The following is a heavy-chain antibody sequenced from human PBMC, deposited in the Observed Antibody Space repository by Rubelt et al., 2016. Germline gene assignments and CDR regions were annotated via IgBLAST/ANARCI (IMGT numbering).Heavy chain of an antibody. CDR1: GYTFTGYY. V-gene: IGHV1-2*02. CDR2: INPNSGGT. Sequence: QVQLVQSGAEVKKPGASVKVSCKPSGYTFTGYYIHWVRQAPGQGLEWMGWINPNSGGTNYAQRLQGRATMTRDTSISTAYMELSRLRSDDTAVFYCAREDGDYRGQGTLVTVSS. J-gene: IGHJ4*02. CDR3: AREDGDY. D-gene: IGHD5-24*01.